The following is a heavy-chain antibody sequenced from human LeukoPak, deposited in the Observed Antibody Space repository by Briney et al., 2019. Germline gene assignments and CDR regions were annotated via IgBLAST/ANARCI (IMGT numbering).Heavy chain of an antibody. D-gene: IGHD3-9*01. J-gene: IGHJ4*02. CDR2: ISAYNGNT. CDR3: ARAPDILTGYYLPEFAY. V-gene: IGHV1-18*01. Sequence: ASVKVSCKAFGYTFTSYGIRWVRQAPGQGLEWMGWISAYNGNTNYAQKLQGRVTMTTDTSTSTAYMELRSLRSDDTAGYYCARAPDILTGYYLPEFAYWGQGTLVTVSS. CDR1: GYTFTSYG.